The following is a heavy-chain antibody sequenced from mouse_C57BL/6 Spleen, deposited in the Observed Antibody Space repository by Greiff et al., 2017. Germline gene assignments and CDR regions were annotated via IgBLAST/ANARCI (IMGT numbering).Heavy chain of an antibody. Sequence: VQLQQSVAELVRPGASVKLSCTASGFNIKNTYMHWVKQRPEQGLEWIGRIDTANGITIYAPKFQCKATITADTSSNTSYLQLSILTSEDTAIYYCARAYGNYVGYYAMDYWGQGTSVTVSS. J-gene: IGHJ4*01. CDR1: GFNIKNTY. CDR3: ARAYGNYVGYYAMDY. CDR2: IDTANGIT. V-gene: IGHV14-3*01. D-gene: IGHD2-1*01.